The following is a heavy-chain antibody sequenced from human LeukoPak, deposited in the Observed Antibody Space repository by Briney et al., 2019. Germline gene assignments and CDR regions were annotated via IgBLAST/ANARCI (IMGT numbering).Heavy chain of an antibody. J-gene: IGHJ5*01. CDR1: GFTFGSHA. Sequence: GGSLRLSCATSGFTFGSHAMRWVRQAPGKGLEWVSSISAGGGGTSYADSVKGRITISRDNSKNTVYLQMNSLRAEDTAVYFCVKSCQYSSNWYDYWGQGTLVTVSS. CDR3: VKSCQYSSNWYDY. CDR2: ISAGGGGT. D-gene: IGHD6-6*01. V-gene: IGHV3-23*01.